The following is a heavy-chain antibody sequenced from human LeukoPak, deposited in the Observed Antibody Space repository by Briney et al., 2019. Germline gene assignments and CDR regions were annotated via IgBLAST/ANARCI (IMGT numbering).Heavy chain of an antibody. CDR2: ISGSGGST. CDR1: GFTFSSNV. D-gene: IGHD2-15*01. Sequence: GGSLRLSCAASGFTFSSNVMIWVRQAPGKGLEWVSAISGSGGSTYYADSVKGRFTISRDNSKNTLYLQMNSLRAEDTAVYYCAKDGYCSGGSCPFDYWGQGTLVTVSS. CDR3: AKDGYCSGGSCPFDY. J-gene: IGHJ4*02. V-gene: IGHV3-23*01.